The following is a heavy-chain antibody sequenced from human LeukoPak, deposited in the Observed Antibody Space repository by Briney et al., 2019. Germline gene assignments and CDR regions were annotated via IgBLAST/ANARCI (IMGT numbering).Heavy chain of an antibody. D-gene: IGHD1-26*01. CDR1: GGSISSYY. J-gene: IGHJ4*02. CDR2: IYYSGST. CDR3: ARRPKVGATTYFDY. V-gene: IGHV4-59*01. Sequence: SETLSLTCTVSGGSISSYYWSWIRQPPGKGLEWVGYIYYSGSTNYNPSLKSRVTISVDTSKNQFSLKLSSVTAADTAVYYYARRPKVGATTYFDYWGQGTLVTVSS.